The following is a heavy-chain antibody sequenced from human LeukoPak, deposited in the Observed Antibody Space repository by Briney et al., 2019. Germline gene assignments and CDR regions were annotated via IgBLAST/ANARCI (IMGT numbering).Heavy chain of an antibody. CDR2: ISSSGTTI. J-gene: IGHJ4*02. D-gene: IGHD3-22*01. V-gene: IGHV3-48*03. Sequence: GGSLRLSCAASGFTFSSYEMNWVRQAPGKGLEWVSYISSSGTTIYYADSVKGRFTMSRDNAKNTLYLQMNSLRAEDTAVYYCAKDHYYDSSGPDYWGQGTLVTVSS. CDR1: GFTFSSYE. CDR3: AKDHYYDSSGPDY.